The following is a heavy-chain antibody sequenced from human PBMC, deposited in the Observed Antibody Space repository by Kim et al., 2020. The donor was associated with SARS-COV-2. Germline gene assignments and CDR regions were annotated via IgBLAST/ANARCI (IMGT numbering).Heavy chain of an antibody. D-gene: IGHD4-17*01. Sequence: VKGRFTISKDHSNNTLYLQMNSLRAEDTAVYYCAKRGESYGDYYTSPFDYWGQGTLVTVSS. CDR3: AKRGESYGDYYTSPFDY. J-gene: IGHJ4*02. V-gene: IGHV3-23*01.